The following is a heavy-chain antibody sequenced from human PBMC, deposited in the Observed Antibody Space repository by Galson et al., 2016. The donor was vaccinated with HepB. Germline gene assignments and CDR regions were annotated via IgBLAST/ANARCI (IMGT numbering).Heavy chain of an antibody. CDR1: GYTFTSYY. J-gene: IGHJ4*02. V-gene: IGHV1-46*01. CDR2: INPSGGRT. Sequence: SVKVSCKASGYTFTSYYMHWVRQAPGQGLEWMGIINPSGGRTSYAQKFQGRVTMTRDTSTSTVYMELSSLRSEDTAVYYCARDRRENSSSSGGWYWGQGTLVTVSS. CDR3: ARDRRENSSSSGGWY. D-gene: IGHD6-6*01.